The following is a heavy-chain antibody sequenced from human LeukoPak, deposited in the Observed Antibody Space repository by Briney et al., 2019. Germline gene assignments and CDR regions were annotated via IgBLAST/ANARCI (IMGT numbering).Heavy chain of an antibody. CDR3: ARGDGYNRFDY. J-gene: IGHJ4*02. CDR2: TYPGDSDT. Sequence: GESLKISCKGSGYTFTSYWIGWVRQMPGKGLEWMGITYPGDSDTRYSPSFQGQVTITADKSTSTAYLQWSSLKASDTAIYYCARGDGYNRFDYWGQGALVTVSS. CDR1: GYTFTSYW. V-gene: IGHV5-51*01. D-gene: IGHD5-24*01.